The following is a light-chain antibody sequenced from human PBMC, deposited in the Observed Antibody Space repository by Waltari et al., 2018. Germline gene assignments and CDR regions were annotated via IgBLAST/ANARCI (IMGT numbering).Light chain of an antibody. Sequence: SSELTQDPAVSVALGQTVRITCQGDSLRSYYESWYQQKPGQAPLLVIYGKTNRPSGIPDRFSGSSSGNTASLTITGAQAEDEADYYCNSRDSSGNHLGVVFGGGTKLTVL. CDR1: SLRSYY. V-gene: IGLV3-19*01. CDR3: NSRDSSGNHLGVV. CDR2: GKT. J-gene: IGLJ2*01.